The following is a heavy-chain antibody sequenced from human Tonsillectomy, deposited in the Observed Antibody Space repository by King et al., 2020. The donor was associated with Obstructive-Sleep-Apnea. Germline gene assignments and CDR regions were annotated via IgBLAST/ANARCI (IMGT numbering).Heavy chain of an antibody. V-gene: IGHV3-30*02. CDR1: GFTFSSYG. Sequence: VQLVESGGGVVQPGRSLRLSREASGFTFSSYGMHWGRQAPGKGLEWVSFIRYAGNNKYYAGSVKGRFTISRDNPKNTLYLQMDDLRTEDTAVYYCAKDAAITGTLDYWGQGILVTVSS. J-gene: IGHJ4*02. CDR2: IRYAGNNK. D-gene: IGHD1-7*01. CDR3: AKDAAITGTLDY.